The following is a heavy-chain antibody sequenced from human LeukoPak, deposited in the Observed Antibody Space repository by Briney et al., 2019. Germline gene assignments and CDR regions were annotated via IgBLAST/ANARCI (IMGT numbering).Heavy chain of an antibody. CDR3: ARERTHYDFGRGYFDY. CDR2: IYYSGST. J-gene: IGHJ4*02. Sequence: SETLSLTCTVSGGSISSYYWSWIRQPPGKGLEWIGYIYYSGSTNYNPSLKSRATISVDTSKNQFSLKLSSVTAAGTAVYYCARERTHYDFGRGYFDYWGQGTLVTVSS. D-gene: IGHD3-3*01. V-gene: IGHV4-59*01. CDR1: GGSISSYY.